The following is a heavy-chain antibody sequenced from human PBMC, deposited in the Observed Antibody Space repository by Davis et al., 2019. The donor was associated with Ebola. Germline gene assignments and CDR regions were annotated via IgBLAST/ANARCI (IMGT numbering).Heavy chain of an antibody. J-gene: IGHJ4*02. Sequence: GESLKISCAASVFTFEDFTMHWVRQAPGKGLEWVSLITWNGASADYIDSVKGRFTISRDASKNTLSLQMNSLRAEDTGIYYCAKDTGVSYSGDRYFDSWGQGTPVTVSS. CDR3: AKDTGVSYSGDRYFDS. CDR1: VFTFEDFT. D-gene: IGHD2-21*02. CDR2: ITWNGASA. V-gene: IGHV3-43*01.